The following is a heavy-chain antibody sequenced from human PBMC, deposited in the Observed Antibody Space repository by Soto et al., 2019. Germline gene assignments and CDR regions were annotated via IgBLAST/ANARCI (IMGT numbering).Heavy chain of an antibody. J-gene: IGHJ6*02. Sequence: SVKVSCKASGFTFTSSAVQWVRQARGQRLEWIGWIVVGSGNTNYAQKFQERVTITRDMSTSTAYMELSSLRSEDTAVYYCAAGIMIEVVDAPDYYYGMDVWGQATTVTV. V-gene: IGHV1-58*01. D-gene: IGHD3-22*01. CDR3: AAGIMIEVVDAPDYYYGMDV. CDR1: GFTFTSSA. CDR2: IVVGSGNT.